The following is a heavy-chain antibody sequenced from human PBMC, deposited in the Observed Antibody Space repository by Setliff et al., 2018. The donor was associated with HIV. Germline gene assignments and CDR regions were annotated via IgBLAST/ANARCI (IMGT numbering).Heavy chain of an antibody. D-gene: IGHD6-13*01. CDR1: GGSISSGGYY. CDR3: ARDGGGAAAGGYYYMDV. J-gene: IGHJ6*03. Sequence: SETLSLTCNVSGGSISSGGYYWSWIRQPAGKGLEWIGHIYTSGSTNYNPSLKSRVTISIDTSKNQFSLKLSSVTAADTAVYYCARDGGGAAAGGYYYMDVWGKGTTVTVSS. V-gene: IGHV4-61*09. CDR2: IYTSGST.